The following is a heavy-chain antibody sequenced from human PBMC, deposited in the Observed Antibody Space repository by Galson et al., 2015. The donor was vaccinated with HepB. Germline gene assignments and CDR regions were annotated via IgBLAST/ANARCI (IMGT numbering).Heavy chain of an antibody. D-gene: IGHD2-15*01. J-gene: IGHJ4*02. CDR1: GFSLSTSGMC. Sequence: PSLVKPPQTLTLTCTFSGFSLSTSGMCVSWIRQPPGKALEWLARIDWDDDKYYSTSLKTRLTISKDTSKNQVVLTMTNMDPEDTAVYYCARSAEDVVGAAYYFDYWGQGTLVTVSS. V-gene: IGHV2-70*02. CDR2: IDWDDDK. CDR3: ARSAEDVVGAAYYFDY.